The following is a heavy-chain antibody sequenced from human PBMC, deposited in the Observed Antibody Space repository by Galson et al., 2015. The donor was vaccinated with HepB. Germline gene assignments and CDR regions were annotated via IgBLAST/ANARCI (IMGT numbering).Heavy chain of an antibody. Sequence: SETLSLTCDVSGGPITNVHWWAWVRQSPGKGLEWIGEVYHSGRTNYNPSLTSRVTISVDKSRNQFSLKLTSVTAADTAVFFCARAGFLEWPRSWYMDVWGKGAAVTVSS. CDR2: VYHSGRT. V-gene: IGHV4-4*02. D-gene: IGHD3-3*01. J-gene: IGHJ6*03. CDR1: GGPITNVHW. CDR3: ARAGFLEWPRSWYMDV.